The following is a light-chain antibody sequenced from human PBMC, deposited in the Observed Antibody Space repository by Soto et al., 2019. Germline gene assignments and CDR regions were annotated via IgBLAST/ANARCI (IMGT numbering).Light chain of an antibody. CDR3: QVWDSTSDHYV. CDR1: NIGSKS. Sequence: SYELTQPPSVSVAPGQTARIPCGGDNIGSKSVYWYQQKPGQAPVVVVYGGSDRPSGIPERFSGSNSGTTATLTISRVEAGDEADYFCQVWDSTSDHYVFGAGTKVTVL. CDR2: GGS. J-gene: IGLJ1*01. V-gene: IGLV3-21*02.